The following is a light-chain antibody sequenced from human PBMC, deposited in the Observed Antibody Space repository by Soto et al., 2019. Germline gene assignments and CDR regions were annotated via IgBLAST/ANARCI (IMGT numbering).Light chain of an antibody. J-gene: IGKJ1*01. CDR2: GAS. Sequence: IVLTQAPGTLSLSPAERATLSCRASQSVRSLLAWYKKNPGQAPRLLIHGASSRATGIPDRFSGSGSGTEFTLTIDRLEPDDFEVYYCQHYDGSPPMFGQGTNVEIK. V-gene: IGKV3-20*01. CDR3: QHYDGSPPM. CDR1: QSVRSL.